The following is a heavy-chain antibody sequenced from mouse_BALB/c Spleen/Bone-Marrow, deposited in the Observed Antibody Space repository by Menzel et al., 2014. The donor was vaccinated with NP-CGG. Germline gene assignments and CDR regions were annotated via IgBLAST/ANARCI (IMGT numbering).Heavy chain of an antibody. J-gene: IGHJ2*01. CDR3: ARRDDGYVFFDY. V-gene: IGHV1-4*01. CDR2: INTSSGYT. Sequence: VQLVESGAELARPGASVKMSCRASGYTFTTYTIHWVRQRPGQGLEWIGYINTSSGYTNYIQKFKDKATLTADKSSSTAYMQLSSLTSEDSAVYYCARRDDGYVFFDYWGQGTTLTVSS. D-gene: IGHD2-3*01. CDR1: GYTFTTYT.